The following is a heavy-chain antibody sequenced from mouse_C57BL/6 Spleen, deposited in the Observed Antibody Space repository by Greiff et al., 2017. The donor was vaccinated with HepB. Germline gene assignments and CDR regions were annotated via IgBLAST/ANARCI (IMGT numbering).Heavy chain of an antibody. J-gene: IGHJ1*03. D-gene: IGHD2-4*01. CDR2: IYPGDGDT. CDR1: GYAFSSYW. CDR3: ARGEIYYDYDWYFDV. Sequence: VQGVESGAELVKPGASVKISCKASGYAFSSYWMNWVKQRPGKGLEWIGQIYPGDGDTNYNGKFKGKATLTADKSSSTAYMQLSSLTSEDSAVYFCARGEIYYDYDWYFDVWGTGTTVTVSS. V-gene: IGHV1-80*01.